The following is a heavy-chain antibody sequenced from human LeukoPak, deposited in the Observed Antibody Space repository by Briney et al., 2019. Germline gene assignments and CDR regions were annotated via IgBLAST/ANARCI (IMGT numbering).Heavy chain of an antibody. CDR2: ISGSGGST. D-gene: IGHD3-10*01. Sequence: PGGSLRLSCAASGFTFSSYAMSWVRQAPGKGLEWVLAISGSGGSTYYADSVKGRFTISRDNSKNTLYLQMNSLGAEDTAVYYCAKDRSFGNYFDYWGQGTLVTVSS. CDR1: GFTFSSYA. V-gene: IGHV3-23*01. J-gene: IGHJ4*02. CDR3: AKDRSFGNYFDY.